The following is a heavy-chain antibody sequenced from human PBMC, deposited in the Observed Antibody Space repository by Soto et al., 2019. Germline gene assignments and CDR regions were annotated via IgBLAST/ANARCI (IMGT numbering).Heavy chain of an antibody. V-gene: IGHV4-4*07. J-gene: IGHJ4*02. Sequence: SETLSLTCTVSGGSITSYYWSWIRQPVGRGLEWIGRIYTSGSTNYNPSLKSRVTMSVDRSKNQLSLRLSSATAADTAVYYCARTSSSWYYFDFWGQGTLVTVSS. CDR1: GGSITSYY. D-gene: IGHD6-13*01. CDR3: ARTSSSWYYFDF. CDR2: IYTSGST.